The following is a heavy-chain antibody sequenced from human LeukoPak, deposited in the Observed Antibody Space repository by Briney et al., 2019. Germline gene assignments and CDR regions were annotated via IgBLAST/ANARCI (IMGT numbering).Heavy chain of an antibody. V-gene: IGHV3-30*02. D-gene: IGHD3-22*01. J-gene: IGHJ4*02. CDR3: AKSDYYDSSGYYSVFDY. Sequence: PGGSLRLSCAASGFTFSSNGMHWVRQAPGKGLEWVSLIRYDGSNKYYADSVKGRFTISRDNSKNTLDLQMNSLRAEDTAVYYCAKSDYYDSSGYYSVFDYWGQGTLVTVSS. CDR1: GFTFSSNG. CDR2: IRYDGSNK.